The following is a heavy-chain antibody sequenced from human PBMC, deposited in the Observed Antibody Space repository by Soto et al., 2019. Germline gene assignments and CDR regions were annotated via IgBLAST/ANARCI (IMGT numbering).Heavy chain of an antibody. CDR1: GFTFSSYS. J-gene: IGHJ4*02. D-gene: IGHD3-22*01. CDR2: ISSSSGYI. Sequence: GGSLRLSCATSGFTFSSYSMNWVRQAPGKGLEWVSSISSSSGYIYYADSVKGRFTISRDNAKNSLYLQMNSLRAEDTAVYYCARGGYYDSSGYYWSPSGNFDYWGQGTLVTVSS. V-gene: IGHV3-21*01. CDR3: ARGGYYDSSGYYWSPSGNFDY.